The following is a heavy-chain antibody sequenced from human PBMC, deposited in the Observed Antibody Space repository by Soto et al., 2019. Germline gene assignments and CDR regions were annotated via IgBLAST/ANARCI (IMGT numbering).Heavy chain of an antibody. CDR3: ARDTYGYCSGGSCRGFDP. CDR2: IYYSGST. J-gene: IGHJ5*02. V-gene: IGHV4-30-4*01. CDR1: GGSISSGDYY. Sequence: QVQLQESGPGLVKPSQTLSLTCTVSGGSISSGDYYWSWIRQPPGKGLEWIGYIYYSGSTYYNPSLKSRVTISVDTSKNPFSLKLSSVTAADTAVYYCARDTYGYCSGGSCRGFDPWGQGTLVTVSS. D-gene: IGHD2-15*01.